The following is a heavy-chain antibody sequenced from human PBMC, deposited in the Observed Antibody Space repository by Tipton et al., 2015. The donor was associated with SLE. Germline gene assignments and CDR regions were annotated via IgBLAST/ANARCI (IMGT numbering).Heavy chain of an antibody. J-gene: IGHJ4*02. D-gene: IGHD3-10*01. CDR1: GGSISSSSYY. V-gene: IGHV4-39*07. CDR2: IYYSGST. CDR3: AREGDLWFGEFYFDY. Sequence: TLSLTCTVSGGSISSSSYYWGWIRQPPGKGLEWIGSIYYSGSTNYNPSLKSRVTISVDTSKNQFSLKLSSVTAADTAVYYCAREGDLWFGEFYFDYWGQGTLVTVSS.